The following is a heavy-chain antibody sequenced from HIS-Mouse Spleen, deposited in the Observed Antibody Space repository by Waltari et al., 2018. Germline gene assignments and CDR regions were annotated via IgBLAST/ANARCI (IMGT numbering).Heavy chain of an antibody. CDR2: IYYSGST. CDR3: ARDVS. V-gene: IGHV4-39*07. J-gene: IGHJ4*02. CDR1: RGSISRSSYY. Sequence: QLQLQESGPGLVKPSVTLSLTCTVSRGSISRSSYYWGWLRQPPGKGLEWIGSIYYSGSTYYNPSLKSRVTISVDTSKNQFSLKLSSVTAADTAVYYCARDVSWGQGTLVTVSS.